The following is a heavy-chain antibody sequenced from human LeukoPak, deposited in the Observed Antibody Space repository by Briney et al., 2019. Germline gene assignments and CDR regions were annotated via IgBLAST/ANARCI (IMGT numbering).Heavy chain of an antibody. D-gene: IGHD2-15*01. CDR3: ARGEGYCSGGSCYEDNWFDP. Sequence: SQTLSLTCTVSGGSISSGDYYWSWIRQPPGKGLEWIGYIYYSGSTYYNPSLKSRVTISVDTSKNQFSLKLSSVTAADTAVYYCARGEGYCSGGSCYEDNWFDPWGQGTLVAVSS. J-gene: IGHJ5*02. CDR1: GGSISSGDYY. CDR2: IYYSGST. V-gene: IGHV4-30-4*01.